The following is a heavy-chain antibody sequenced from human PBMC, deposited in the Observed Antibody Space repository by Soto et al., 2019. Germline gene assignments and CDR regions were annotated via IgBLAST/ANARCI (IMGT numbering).Heavy chain of an antibody. J-gene: IGHJ4*02. CDR3: AREGYGDYVWYFDY. Sequence: SETLSLTCTVSGGSISSGGYYWSWIHQHPGKGLEWIGYIYYSGSTYYNPSLKSRVTISVDTSKNQFSLKLSSVTAADTAVYYCAREGYGDYVWYFDYWGQGTLVTVSS. V-gene: IGHV4-31*03. CDR1: GGSISSGGYY. D-gene: IGHD4-17*01. CDR2: IYYSGST.